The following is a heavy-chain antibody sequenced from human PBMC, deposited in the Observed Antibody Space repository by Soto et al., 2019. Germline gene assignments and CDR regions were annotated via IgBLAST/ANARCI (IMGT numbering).Heavy chain of an antibody. V-gene: IGHV1-69*01. CDR3: ARDRYGSGSYYKNGMDV. D-gene: IGHD3-10*01. J-gene: IGHJ6*02. CDR1: GGTFSSYA. Sequence: QVQLVQSGAEVKKPGSSVKVSCKASGGTFSSYAISWVRQAPGQGLEWMGGIIPIFGTANYAQKFQGRVTITADESTSTAYMELGSLRSEDTAVYYCARDRYGSGSYYKNGMDVWGQGTTVTVSS. CDR2: IIPIFGTA.